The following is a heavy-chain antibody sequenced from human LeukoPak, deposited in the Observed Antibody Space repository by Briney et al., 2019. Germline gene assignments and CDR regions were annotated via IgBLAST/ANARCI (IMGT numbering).Heavy chain of an antibody. CDR1: GFTFSSYE. V-gene: IGHV3-48*03. CDR2: ISSSGSTI. D-gene: IGHD5-12*01. Sequence: GGSLRLSCAASGFTFSSYEMNWVRQAPGKGLEWVSYISSSGSTIYYADSVKGRFTISRDNAKNSLYLQMNSLRAEDTAVYYCARDQGGGYDPTNYYFDYWGQGTLVTVSS. J-gene: IGHJ4*02. CDR3: ARDQGGGYDPTNYYFDY.